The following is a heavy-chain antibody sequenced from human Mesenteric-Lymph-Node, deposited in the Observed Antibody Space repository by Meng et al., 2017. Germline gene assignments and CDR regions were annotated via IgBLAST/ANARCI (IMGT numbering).Heavy chain of an antibody. Sequence: EVQLVEIGGGLIQPGGSLRLSCAPSGFSVSNNYMNWVRQAPGKGLEWVSVIYSGGSAYYADSAKGRFTISRDNSKNTVYLRMNSLRAEDTAVYFCARSGLEGTLDYWGQGSLVTVSS. J-gene: IGHJ4*02. V-gene: IGHV3-53*02. CDR2: IYSGGSA. D-gene: IGHD1-14*01. CDR1: GFSVSNNY. CDR3: ARSGLEGTLDY.